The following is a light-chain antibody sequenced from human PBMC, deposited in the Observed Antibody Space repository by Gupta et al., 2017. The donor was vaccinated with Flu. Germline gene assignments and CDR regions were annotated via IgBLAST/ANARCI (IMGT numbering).Light chain of an antibody. CDR3: TSYTSSSSWV. J-gene: IGLJ3*02. CDR1: SSDVGGYNY. V-gene: IGLV2-14*01. CDR2: EVS. Sequence: QSALTQPAPVPGSPGQSITLLCTGTSSDVGGYNYVSCYKQYPGKAPKLMIYEVSSRPSGVSNQFSGAKSGNTTSLTISALQAEDEADYYCTSYTSSSSWVFGGGTKLTVL.